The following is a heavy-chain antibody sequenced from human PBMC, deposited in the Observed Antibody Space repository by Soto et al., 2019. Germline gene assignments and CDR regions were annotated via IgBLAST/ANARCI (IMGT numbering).Heavy chain of an antibody. CDR1: GFTFSSYA. CDR3: ARRGIARDVEMATDLGYYYYGMDV. CDR2: ISYDGSNK. V-gene: IGHV3-30-3*01. Sequence: PGGSLRLSCAASGFTFSSYAMHWVRQAPGKGLEWVAVISYDGSNKYYADSVKGRFTISRDNSKNTLYLQMNSLRAEDTAVYYCARRGIARDVEMATDLGYYYYGMDVWGQGTTVTVSS. J-gene: IGHJ6*02. D-gene: IGHD5-12*01.